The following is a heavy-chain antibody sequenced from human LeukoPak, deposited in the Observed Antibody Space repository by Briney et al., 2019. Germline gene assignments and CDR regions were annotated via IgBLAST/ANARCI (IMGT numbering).Heavy chain of an antibody. J-gene: IGHJ3*02. Sequence: GGSLRHSCAASGFTFSSYSMHWVRQAPGKGLEYVSAISSNGGSTYYANSVKGRFTISRDNSKNTLYLQMGSLRADDVALYYCARAEFRAFDIWGQGTMVTVSS. CDR1: GFTFSSYS. CDR2: ISSNGGST. CDR3: ARAEFRAFDI. V-gene: IGHV3-64*01. D-gene: IGHD3-10*01.